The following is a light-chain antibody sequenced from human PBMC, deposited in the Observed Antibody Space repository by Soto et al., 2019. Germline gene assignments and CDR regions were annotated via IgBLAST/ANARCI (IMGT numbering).Light chain of an antibody. CDR1: QNINNL. CDR2: KAS. CDR3: QQYSTYSRA. Sequence: DIQMTQSPSTLSASVGDRVTITCRASQNINNLLAWYQQKPGKAPNLLIYKASSLESGVPSRISGSGYGTKFTLTISSLQPEDFATFYCQQYSTYSRAFGQGTKVEIK. J-gene: IGKJ1*01. V-gene: IGKV1-5*03.